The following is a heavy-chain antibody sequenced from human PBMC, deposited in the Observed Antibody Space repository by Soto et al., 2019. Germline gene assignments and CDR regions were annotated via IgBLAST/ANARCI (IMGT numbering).Heavy chain of an antibody. CDR1: GGIFSTYA. CDR2: IIPIFGTP. CDR3: ARDRDDYGTGNYYNRIDF. V-gene: IGHV1-69*01. Sequence: QVQLVQSGAEVKKPGSSVKVSCKASGGIFSTYAISWLRQAPGQGLEWMGGIIPIFGTPNYAQRFQGRVTITAEESTSTACMEQSRLRSEDTAVYYCARDRDDYGTGNYYNRIDFWGQGTLVTGSS. D-gene: IGHD3-10*01. J-gene: IGHJ4*02.